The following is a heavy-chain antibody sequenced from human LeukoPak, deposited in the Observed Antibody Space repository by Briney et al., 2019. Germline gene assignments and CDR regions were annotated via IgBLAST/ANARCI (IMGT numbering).Heavy chain of an antibody. CDR2: ISSNGGST. CDR1: GFTFSSYA. D-gene: IGHD4-23*01. J-gene: IGHJ6*02. CDR3: VAGGSPGRWLSYYYYYYGMDV. V-gene: IGHV3-64D*06. Sequence: GGSLRLSCSASGFTFSSYAMHWVRQAPGKGLEYVSAISSNGGSTYYADSVKGRFTISRDNSKNTLYLQMSSLRAEDTAVYYCVAGGSPGRWLSYYYYYYGMDVWGQGTTVTVSS.